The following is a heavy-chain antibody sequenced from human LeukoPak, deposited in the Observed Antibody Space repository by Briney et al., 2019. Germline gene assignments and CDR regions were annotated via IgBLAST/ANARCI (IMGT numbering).Heavy chain of an antibody. D-gene: IGHD3-10*01. V-gene: IGHV3-30*18. CDR3: AKDKEGYNQLLVLLFDY. CDR1: GFTFSCYG. CDR2: ISYDGSNK. J-gene: IGHJ4*02. Sequence: GGSLRLSCAASGFTFSCYGMHWVRQAPGKGLEWVAVISYDGSNKYYADSVKGRFTISRDNSKNTLYLQMNSLRAEDTAVYYCAKDKEGYNQLLVLLFDYWGQGTLVTVSS.